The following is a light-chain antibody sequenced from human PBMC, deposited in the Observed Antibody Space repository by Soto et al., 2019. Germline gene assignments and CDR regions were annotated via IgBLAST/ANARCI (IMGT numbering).Light chain of an antibody. V-gene: IGLV2-14*01. J-gene: IGLJ3*02. CDR1: SSDVGGYNY. CDR3: SSYTTSSTWV. Sequence: QSALTQPASVSGSPGQSITISCTGTSSDVGGYNYVSWYQQHPGKAPKLIIYEVSNRPSGVSNRFSGSKSGSTASLTISGLQAEDEADYYCSSYTTSSTWVFGGGTKQTVL. CDR2: EVS.